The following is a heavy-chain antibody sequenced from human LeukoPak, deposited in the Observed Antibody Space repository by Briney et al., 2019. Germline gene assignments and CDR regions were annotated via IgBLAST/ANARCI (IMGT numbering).Heavy chain of an antibody. Sequence: PGGSLRLSCVASGFTYIRNWLHWVRQVPGKGLVWVSRINTDGSTTNYADSVKGRFTISRDNTKNTLYLQMNSLRAEDSAVYFCTRGYNRASLDWGQGTRITVAS. CDR1: GFTYIRNW. D-gene: IGHD5-18*01. CDR3: TRGYNRASLD. CDR2: INTDGSTT. J-gene: IGHJ4*02. V-gene: IGHV3-74*01.